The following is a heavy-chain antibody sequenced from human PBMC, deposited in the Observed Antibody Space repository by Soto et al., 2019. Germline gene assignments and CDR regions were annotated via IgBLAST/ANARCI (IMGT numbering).Heavy chain of an antibody. CDR2: IDPTDSYT. V-gene: IGHV5-10-1*01. CDR3: ERYNFGITAP. Sequence: PGESLKISCQASGYNFSDYWINWVRQVPGKGLEWLGRIDPTDSYTRYGPSFRGHVTISLDKSINTVYLQWSSLKASDSAMYYCERYNFGITAPWGQGTLVTV. J-gene: IGHJ4*02. CDR1: GYNFSDYW. D-gene: IGHD3-3*01.